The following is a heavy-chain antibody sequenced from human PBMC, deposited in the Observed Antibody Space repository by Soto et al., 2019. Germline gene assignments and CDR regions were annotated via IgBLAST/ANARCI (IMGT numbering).Heavy chain of an antibody. V-gene: IGHV1-18*01. CDR1: GYTFTSYG. CDR3: AMGGAARTTSYYYGMDV. Sequence: ASVKVSCKASGYTFTSYGISWVRQAPGQGLEWMGWISAYNGNTNYAQKLQGRVTMTTDTSTSTAYMELRSLRSDDTAVYYCAMGGAARTTSYYYGMDVWGQGTTVTVSS. CDR2: ISAYNGNT. J-gene: IGHJ6*02. D-gene: IGHD6-6*01.